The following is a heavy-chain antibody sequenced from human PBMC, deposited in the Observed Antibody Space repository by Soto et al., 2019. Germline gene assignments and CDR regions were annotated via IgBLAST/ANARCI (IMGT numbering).Heavy chain of an antibody. CDR3: ARGRREWLRFNYFDY. CDR1: GFTFSNYA. J-gene: IGHJ4*02. Sequence: AGGSLRLSCSASGFTFSNYAMYWVRQAPGKGLEWVAVISYDGSNKYYADSVKGRFTISRDNSKNTLYLQMNSLRAEDTAVYYCARGRREWLRFNYFDYWGQGTLVTVSS. V-gene: IGHV3-30*04. CDR2: ISYDGSNK. D-gene: IGHD5-12*01.